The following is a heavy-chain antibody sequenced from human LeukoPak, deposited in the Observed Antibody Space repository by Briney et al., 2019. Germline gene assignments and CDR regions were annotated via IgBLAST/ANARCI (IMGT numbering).Heavy chain of an antibody. J-gene: IGHJ4*02. CDR2: ISGSGDNT. CDR3: AKASYYYDSSDRLDY. V-gene: IGHV3-23*01. CDR1: GFTFSSYA. D-gene: IGHD3-22*01. Sequence: GGSLRLSCAASGFTFSSYAMSWVRQAPGKGLEWVSAISGSGDNTYYADSMKGRFTISRDNSKNTLSLQMNSLRAEDTAVYYCAKASYYYDSSDRLDYWGQGTLVTVSS.